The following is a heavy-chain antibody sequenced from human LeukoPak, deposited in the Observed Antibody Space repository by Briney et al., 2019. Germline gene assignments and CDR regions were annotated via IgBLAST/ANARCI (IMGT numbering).Heavy chain of an antibody. J-gene: IGHJ4*02. CDR3: AKDKGFSYGFDY. CDR2: IGGSASTT. Sequence: GGSLRLSCAASGFTFSSHAMSWVRQAPGNGLEWVSAIGGSASTTYYSASVKGRFTVSRDNSQNTLYLQMNSLRAEDTAVYYCAKDKGFSYGFDYWGQGTQVTVSS. V-gene: IGHV3-23*01. CDR1: GFTFSSHA. D-gene: IGHD5-18*01.